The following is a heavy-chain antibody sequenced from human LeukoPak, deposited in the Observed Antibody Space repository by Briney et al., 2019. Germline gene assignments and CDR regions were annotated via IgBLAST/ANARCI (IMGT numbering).Heavy chain of an antibody. D-gene: IGHD1-26*01. J-gene: IGHJ4*02. CDR2: INPNSGGT. Sequence: ASVKVSCKASGYTFTGYYMHWVRQAPGQGLEWMGWINPNSGGTNYAQKFQGRVTMTRDTSISTAYMELSRLRSDDTAVYYCARVKSGSFRFDYWGQGTLVTVSS. CDR1: GYTFTGYY. V-gene: IGHV1-2*02. CDR3: ARVKSGSFRFDY.